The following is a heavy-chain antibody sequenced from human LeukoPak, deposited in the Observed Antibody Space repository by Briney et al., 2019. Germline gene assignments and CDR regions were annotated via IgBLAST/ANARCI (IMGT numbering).Heavy chain of an antibody. CDR2: ISGSGGST. V-gene: IGHV3-23*01. CDR1: GFTFSSYA. CDR3: AQGTVLLWFGEPMYYFDY. J-gene: IGHJ4*02. D-gene: IGHD3-10*01. Sequence: PGASLRLSCAASGFTFSSYAMSWVRQAPGKGLEWVSAISGSGGSTYYADSVKGRFTISRDNSKNTLYLQMNSLRAEDTAVYYCAQGTVLLWFGEPMYYFDYWGPGTLVTVSS.